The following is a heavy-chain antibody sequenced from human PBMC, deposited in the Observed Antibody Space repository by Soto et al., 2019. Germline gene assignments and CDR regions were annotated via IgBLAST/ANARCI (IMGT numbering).Heavy chain of an antibody. V-gene: IGHV3-64*01. CDR3: ARGEYCSGGSCYEISYYYYYMDV. CDR2: ISSNGGST. Sequence: LSLTCAASGFTFSSYAMHWVRQAPGKGLEYVSAISSNGGSTYYANSVKGRFTISRDNSKNTLYLQMGSLRAEDMAVYYCARGEYCSGGSCYEISYYYYYMDVWGKGTTVTVAS. J-gene: IGHJ6*03. D-gene: IGHD2-15*01. CDR1: GFTFSSYA.